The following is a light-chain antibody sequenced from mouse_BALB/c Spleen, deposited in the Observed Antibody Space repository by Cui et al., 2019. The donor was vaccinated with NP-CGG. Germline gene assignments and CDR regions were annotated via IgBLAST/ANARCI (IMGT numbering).Light chain of an antibody. V-gene: IGLV1*01. CDR3: ALWYSNHWV. CDR1: IGAVTSSNY. J-gene: IGLJ1*01. CDR2: GTN. Sequence: QAVVTQESALTTSPGETATLTCRSSIGAVTSSNYANWVQEKPEHLFTGLIGGTNNRASGVPARFSGSLIGDKAALTITGAQTEDEAIYFCALWYSNHWVFGGGTKLTVL.